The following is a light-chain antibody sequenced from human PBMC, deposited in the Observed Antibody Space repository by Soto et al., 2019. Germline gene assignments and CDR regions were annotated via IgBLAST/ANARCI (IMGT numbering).Light chain of an antibody. CDR1: SSNIGAGYD. V-gene: IGLV1-40*01. J-gene: IGLJ2*01. CDR3: QSYDSSLSGGVV. CDR2: TNS. Sequence: QSVLTQPPSVSGAPGQRVTISCTGSSSNIGAGYDVHWYQQLPGTAPKLLIYTNSNRPSGVPDRFSGSKSGTSASLAITGLQAEDEADYYCQSYDSSLSGGVVFGGGTQLTVL.